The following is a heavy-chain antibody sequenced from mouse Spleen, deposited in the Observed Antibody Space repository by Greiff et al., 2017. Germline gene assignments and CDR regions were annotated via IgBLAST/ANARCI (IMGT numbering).Heavy chain of an antibody. J-gene: IGHJ4*01. CDR1: GFSLTSYG. D-gene: IGHD2-10*01. CDR3: ARAYYGNYGYAMDY. Sequence: VQGVESGPGLVAPSQSLSITCTVSGFSLTSYGVHWVRQPPGKGLEWLGVIWAGGSTNYNSALMSRLSISKDNSKSQVFLKMNSLQTDDTAMYYCARAYYGNYGYAMDYWGQGTSVTVSS. V-gene: IGHV2-9*02. CDR2: IWAGGST.